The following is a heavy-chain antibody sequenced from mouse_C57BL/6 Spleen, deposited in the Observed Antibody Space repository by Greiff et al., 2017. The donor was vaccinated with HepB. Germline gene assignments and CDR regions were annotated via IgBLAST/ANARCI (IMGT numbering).Heavy chain of an antibody. D-gene: IGHD4-1*01. V-gene: IGHV7-1*01. CDR3: ARDDWDGYFDV. CDR2: SRNKANDYTT. J-gene: IGHJ1*03. Sequence: EVKVVESGGGLVQSGRSLRLSCATSGFTFSDFYMEWVRQAPGKGLEWIAASRNKANDYTTEYSASVKGRFIVSRDTSQSILYLQMNALRAEDTAIYYCARDDWDGYFDVWGTGTTVTVSS. CDR1: GFTFSDFY.